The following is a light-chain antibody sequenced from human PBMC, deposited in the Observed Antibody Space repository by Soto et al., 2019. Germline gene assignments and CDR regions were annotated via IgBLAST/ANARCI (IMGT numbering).Light chain of an antibody. J-gene: IGKJ2*01. V-gene: IGKV3-11*01. CDR1: QSVSYY. CDR2: DAS. Sequence: EIVLTQSPATLSLSPGEGATLSCRASQSVSYYLAWYQQKPGQAPRLLIYDASNRATGIPARSSGSGSGTAFTLTISSLEPEDFAVYFCHQRSNWPWTFGQGTKLEIK. CDR3: HQRSNWPWT.